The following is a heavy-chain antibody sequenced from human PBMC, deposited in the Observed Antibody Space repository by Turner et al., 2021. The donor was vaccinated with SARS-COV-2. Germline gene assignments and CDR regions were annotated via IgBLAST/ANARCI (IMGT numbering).Heavy chain of an antibody. D-gene: IGHD2-21*02. CDR3: ARDFGGNSNYFDY. CDR2: IYYSGST. Sequence: QVQLQESVPGLVEPSQTLSLTCTVSGGSISSGGYYWSWIRQHPGKGLEWIGYIYYSGSTYYNPSLKSRVTISVDTSKNQFSLKLSSVTAADTAVYYCARDFGGNSNYFDYWGQGTLVTVSS. V-gene: IGHV4-31*03. CDR1: GGSISSGGYY. J-gene: IGHJ4*02.